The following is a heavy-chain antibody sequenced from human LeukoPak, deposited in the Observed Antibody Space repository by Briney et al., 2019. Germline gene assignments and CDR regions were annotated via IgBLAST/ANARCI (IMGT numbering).Heavy chain of an antibody. J-gene: IGHJ3*02. CDR2: INSDGSST. CDR1: GFTFSSYW. CDR3: ARGSLWFGESAFDI. Sequence: GGSLRLSCAASGFTFSSYWMHWVRQAPGKGLVWVSRINSDGSSTNYADSVKGRFTISRDNAKNTLYLQMNSLRAEDTAVYYCARGSLWFGESAFDIWGQGTMVTVSS. V-gene: IGHV3-74*01. D-gene: IGHD3-10*01.